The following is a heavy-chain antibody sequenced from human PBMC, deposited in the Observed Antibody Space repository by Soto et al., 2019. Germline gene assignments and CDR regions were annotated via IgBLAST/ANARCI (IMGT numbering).Heavy chain of an antibody. CDR1: GYTFTSYD. D-gene: IGHD3-9*01. CDR2: MNPNSGNT. CDR3: ARDDILTGSPLWFDP. J-gene: IGHJ5*02. Sequence: QVQLVQSGAEVKKPGASVKVSCKASGYTFTSYDINWVLQATGQGLEWMGWMNPNSGNTVYTQKFQGRVTMTRNTSISTAYMELSSLRSEDTAVYYCARDDILTGSPLWFDPWGQGTLVTVSS. V-gene: IGHV1-8*01.